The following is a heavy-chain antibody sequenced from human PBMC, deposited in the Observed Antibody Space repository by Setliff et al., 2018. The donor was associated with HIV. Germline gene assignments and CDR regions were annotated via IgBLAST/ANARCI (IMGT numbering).Heavy chain of an antibody. CDR3: ARGLGVRGRGDVFDI. CDR2: IYPGDSDS. D-gene: IGHD3-16*01. CDR1: GYTFANYW. V-gene: IGHV5-51*01. Sequence: GESLKISCQGSGYTFANYWVGWVRQMPGKGLEWMGIIYPGDSDSRDSPSFQGQVIISADKSLSTAYLQWSSLKASDTAIYYCARGLGVRGRGDVFDIWGQGTMVTVSS. J-gene: IGHJ3*02.